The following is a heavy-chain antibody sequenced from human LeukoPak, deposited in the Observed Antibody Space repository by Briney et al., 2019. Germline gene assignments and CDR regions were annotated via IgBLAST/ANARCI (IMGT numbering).Heavy chain of an antibody. Sequence: GGSLRLSCAASGFTFSSYAMSWVRQAPGKGLEWVSTISGSGGSTYYADSVKGRFTISRDSSKHTMYLQMNTLRAEDTAIYYCAKLGGTYYRLYSFDFWGQGTLVTVSS. D-gene: IGHD1-26*01. CDR1: GFTFSSYA. J-gene: IGHJ4*02. CDR3: AKLGGTYYRLYSFDF. V-gene: IGHV3-23*01. CDR2: ISGSGGST.